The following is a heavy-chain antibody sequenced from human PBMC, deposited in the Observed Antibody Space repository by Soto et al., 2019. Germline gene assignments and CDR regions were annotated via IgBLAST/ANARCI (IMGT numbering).Heavy chain of an antibody. Sequence: PGGSLRLSCAASGFTFSSYSINWVRQTPAKGLEWVSAISSSGTYIFYSDSVKGRYIISRDNAKNSVYLQMNSLRAEDTAVYYCARDRKALLHDFDYWGQGTQVTVSS. V-gene: IGHV3-21*01. CDR2: ISSSGTYI. J-gene: IGHJ4*02. CDR3: ARDRKALLHDFDY. CDR1: GFTFSSYS. D-gene: IGHD3-10*01.